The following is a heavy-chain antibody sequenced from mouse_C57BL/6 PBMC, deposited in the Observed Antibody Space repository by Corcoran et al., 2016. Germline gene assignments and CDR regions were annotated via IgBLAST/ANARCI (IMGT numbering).Heavy chain of an antibody. J-gene: IGHJ4*01. Sequence: QVQQQQSGAELARSGASVKLSCKDSGYTFTSYGISWVKQRTGQGLEWIGEIYPRSGNTYYNEKFKGKATLTADKSSSTAYMELRSMTSEDSAVYCCARSYSNYDYAMYYWGQGTSVTVSS. CDR3: ARSYSNYDYAMYY. CDR2: IYPRSGNT. V-gene: IGHV1-81*01. CDR1: GYTFTSYG. D-gene: IGHD2-5*01.